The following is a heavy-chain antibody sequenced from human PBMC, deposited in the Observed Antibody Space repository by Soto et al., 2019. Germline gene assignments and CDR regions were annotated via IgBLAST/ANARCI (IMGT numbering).Heavy chain of an antibody. J-gene: IGHJ4*02. CDR3: ARDGYYDSSGRDY. CDR1: GVTFSSYA. Sequence: QVQLVQSGAEVKKPGSSVKVSCKASGVTFSSYAISWVRQAPGQGLEWMGGIIPIFGKSNYAQKIQGRVTITADETTSTAYMELSSQRSEDTAVYYCARDGYYDSSGRDYWGQGNLVTVSS. V-gene: IGHV1-69*01. D-gene: IGHD3-22*01. CDR2: IIPIFGKS.